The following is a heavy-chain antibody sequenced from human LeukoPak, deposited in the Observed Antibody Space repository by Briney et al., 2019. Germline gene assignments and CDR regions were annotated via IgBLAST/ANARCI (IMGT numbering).Heavy chain of an antibody. CDR1: GGSISSYY. D-gene: IGHD6-13*01. J-gene: IGHJ5*02. CDR3: ARDRAGTYNWFDP. Sequence: PSETLSLTCTVSGGSISSYYWGWIRQPPGKGLEWIGYIHHSGSTNYNPSLKSRVTISVDTSKNQFSLKLSSVTAADTAVYYCARDRAGTYNWFDPWGQGTLVTVSS. CDR2: IHHSGST. V-gene: IGHV4-59*12.